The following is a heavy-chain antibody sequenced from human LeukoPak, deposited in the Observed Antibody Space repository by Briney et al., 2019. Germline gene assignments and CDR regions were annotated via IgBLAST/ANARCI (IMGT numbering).Heavy chain of an antibody. Sequence: GASVKVSCKASGYTFTSYGISWVRQAPGQGLEWMGWISAYNGNTKYGQKLQGRVTMTTDTSTSTAYMELRSLRSDDTAIYYCARTDGGYSYPYGIDYWGQGSLVTVSS. CDR2: ISAYNGNT. CDR1: GYTFTSYG. V-gene: IGHV1-18*01. D-gene: IGHD4-23*01. J-gene: IGHJ4*02. CDR3: ARTDGGYSYPYGIDY.